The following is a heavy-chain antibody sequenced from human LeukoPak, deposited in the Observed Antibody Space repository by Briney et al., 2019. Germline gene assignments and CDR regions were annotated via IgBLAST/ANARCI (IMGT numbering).Heavy chain of an antibody. CDR1: GFTFSSYA. J-gene: IGHJ3*02. D-gene: IGHD2-15*01. Sequence: GGSLRLSCAASGFTFSSYAMLWVRQAPGKGLEWVADMSYDGSNKYYADSVKGRFTIYRDYSKNTLYLHMNSLRAEDTAVYYCARESWWGAAFDIWGQGTMVTVSS. CDR2: MSYDGSNK. V-gene: IGHV3-30-3*01. CDR3: ARESWWGAAFDI.